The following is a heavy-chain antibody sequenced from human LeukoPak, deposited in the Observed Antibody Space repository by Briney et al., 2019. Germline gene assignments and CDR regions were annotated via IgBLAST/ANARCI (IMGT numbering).Heavy chain of an antibody. CDR3: ARMGARDAFDI. CDR2: IGTAGDT. D-gene: IGHD1-26*01. J-gene: IGHJ3*02. Sequence: GSLRLXCAASGFTFSSYDMHWVRHATGKGLEWVSAIGTAGDTYYPGSVKGRFTISRENAKNSLYLQMNSLRAEDTAVYYCARMGARDAFDIWGQGTMVTVSS. V-gene: IGHV3-13*01. CDR1: GFTFSSYD.